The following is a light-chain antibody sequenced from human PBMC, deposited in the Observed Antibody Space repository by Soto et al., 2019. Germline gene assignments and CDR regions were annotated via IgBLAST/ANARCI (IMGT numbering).Light chain of an antibody. CDR2: SAS. Sequence: DIQMTQSPSSVSASVGERVTITCRASQGFSTWLAWYRRKPGRAPVLLIYSASCLHSGVPSRFSGSGSGTDFTLTISSLQPEDFATYYCQQANSFPRTFGGGAEVEIK. CDR1: QGFSTW. J-gene: IGKJ4*01. CDR3: QQANSFPRT. V-gene: IGKV1-12*01.